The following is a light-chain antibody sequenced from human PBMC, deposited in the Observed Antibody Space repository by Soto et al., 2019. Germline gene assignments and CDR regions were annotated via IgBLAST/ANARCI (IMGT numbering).Light chain of an antibody. CDR2: DVS. CDR3: SSSSGRTTRV. V-gene: IGLV2-14*03. CDR1: SSDVVVYNY. J-gene: IGLJ3*02. Sequence: QSALTQPASMSGSPGQSITISCTGTSSDVVVYNYVSWYQQHPGKAPKLMIFDVSNRPSGVSNRFSGSKSGNTASLPISGLQAEDEAHYYCSSSSGRTTRVFGGGTKLTVL.